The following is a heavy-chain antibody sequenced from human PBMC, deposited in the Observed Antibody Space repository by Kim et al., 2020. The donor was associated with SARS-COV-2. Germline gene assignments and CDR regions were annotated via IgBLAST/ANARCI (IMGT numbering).Heavy chain of an antibody. Sequence: ASVKVSCKASGYTFTSYYMHWVRQAPGQGLEWMGIINPSGGSTSYAQKFQGRVTMTRDTSTSTVYMELSSLRSEDTAVYYCARDSVYGGNSEGQDGMDVWGQGTTVTVSS. CDR2: INPSGGST. J-gene: IGHJ6*02. CDR1: GYTFTSYY. D-gene: IGHD4-17*01. CDR3: ARDSVYGGNSEGQDGMDV. V-gene: IGHV1-46*01.